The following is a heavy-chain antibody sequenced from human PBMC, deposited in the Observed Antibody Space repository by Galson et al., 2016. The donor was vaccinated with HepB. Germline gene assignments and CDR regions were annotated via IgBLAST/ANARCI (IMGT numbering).Heavy chain of an antibody. D-gene: IGHD3-16*01. CDR2: INPSGGST. J-gene: IGHJ4*02. CDR1: GGIFDNHS. Sequence: SVKVSCKASGGIFDNHSINWVRQAPGQGLEWMGMINPSGGSTNYAQKFQGRVSMTRDTSTSTVYLELSSLRSDDSAVYLCARAADTRGPWGHPFDYWGQGTLVTVSS. CDR3: ARAADTRGPWGHPFDY. V-gene: IGHV1-46*02.